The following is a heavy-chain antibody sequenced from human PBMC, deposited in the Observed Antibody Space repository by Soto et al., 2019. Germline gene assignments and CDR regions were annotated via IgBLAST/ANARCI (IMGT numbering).Heavy chain of an antibody. CDR2: IYTSGST. V-gene: IGHV4-4*07. Sequence: SETLSLTCTVSGGSISSYYWSWIRQPAGKGLEWIGRIYTSGSTNYSPSLKSRVTMSVDTSKNQFSLKLSSVTAADTAVYYCARDQVSSSWLINWFDPWGQGTLVTVSS. CDR1: GGSISSYY. J-gene: IGHJ5*02. CDR3: ARDQVSSSWLINWFDP. D-gene: IGHD6-13*01.